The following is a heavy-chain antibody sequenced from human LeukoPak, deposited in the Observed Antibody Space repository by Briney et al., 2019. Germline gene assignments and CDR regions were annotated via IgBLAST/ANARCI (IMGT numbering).Heavy chain of an antibody. CDR2: IYYSGST. CDR1: GGSISSSSYY. V-gene: IGHV4-39*01. D-gene: IGHD6-13*01. J-gene: IGHJ5*02. CDR3: ARHSLAAAGFDP. Sequence: PSETLSLTCTVSGGSISSSSYYWGWIRQPPGKGLEWIGSIYYSGSTCYNPSLKSRVTISVDTSKNQFSLKLSSVTAADTAVYYCARHSLAAAGFDPWGQGTLVTVSS.